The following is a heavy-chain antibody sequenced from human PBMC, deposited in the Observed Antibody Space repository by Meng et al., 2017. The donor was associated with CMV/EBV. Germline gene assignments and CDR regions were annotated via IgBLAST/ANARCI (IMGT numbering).Heavy chain of an antibody. V-gene: IGHV3-15*01. CDR1: GFSFTNAW. Sequence: EMTLVEFGGGLVEPCGSLRLSWAASGFSFTNAWMSWVRQAPGKGLEWVGRVKSKSEGGQIDYASSVKGRFSILRDDSKTTLYMEMNSLKTEDTAVYYCTGIAAGWGQGTLVTVSS. D-gene: IGHD6-13*01. CDR3: TGIAAG. J-gene: IGHJ4*02. CDR2: VKSKSEGGQI.